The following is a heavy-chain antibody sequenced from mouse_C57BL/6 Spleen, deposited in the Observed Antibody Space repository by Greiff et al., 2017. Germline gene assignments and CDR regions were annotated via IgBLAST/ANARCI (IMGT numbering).Heavy chain of an antibody. D-gene: IGHD2-4*01. Sequence: VKLQESGAELARPGASVKLSCKASGYTFTSYGISWVKQRTGQGLEWIGEIYPRSGNTYYNEKFKGKATLTSDKSSSTAYMELRSLTSEDSAVYFCAREDYDSDWYFDVWGTGTTVTVSS. CDR1: GYTFTSYG. J-gene: IGHJ1*03. CDR3: AREDYDSDWYFDV. CDR2: IYPRSGNT. V-gene: IGHV1-81*01.